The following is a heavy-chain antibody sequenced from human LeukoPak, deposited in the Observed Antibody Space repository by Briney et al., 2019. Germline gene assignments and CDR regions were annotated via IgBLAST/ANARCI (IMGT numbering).Heavy chain of an antibody. V-gene: IGHV1-2*02. D-gene: IGHD4-17*01. J-gene: IGHJ3*02. Sequence: ASVKVSCKASGYTFTGYYMHWVRQAPGQGLEWMGWINPNSGGTNYAQKFQGRVTMTRDTSISTAYMELSRLRSDDTAVYYCARVELTRWLQDAFDIWGQGTMVTVSS. CDR2: INPNSGGT. CDR3: ARVELTRWLQDAFDI. CDR1: GYTFTGYY.